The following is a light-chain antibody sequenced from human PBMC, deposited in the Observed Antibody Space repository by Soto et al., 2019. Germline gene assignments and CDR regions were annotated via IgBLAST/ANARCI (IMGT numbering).Light chain of an antibody. V-gene: IGLV2-18*01. CDR2: EVS. CDR1: STDFVSYNR. Sequence: QSVLTQTPSVSGSPGQSVTISCTGTSTDFVSYNRVSWYQQPPGTAPKRMIYEVSKRPSGVPDRFPGSKSGNTASLTISGLQAADEADYYCTLYTSENAYVFGTGTKV. J-gene: IGLJ1*01. CDR3: TLYTSENAYV.